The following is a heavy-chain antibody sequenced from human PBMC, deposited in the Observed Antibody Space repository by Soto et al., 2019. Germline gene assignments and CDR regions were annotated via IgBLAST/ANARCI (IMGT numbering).Heavy chain of an antibody. CDR2: ISYNGGIQ. CDR1: GFTFSDYG. Sequence: GGSLRLSCAASGFTFSDYGMHWVRQAPGKGLEWVAVISYNGGIQYYSDSVKGRFTISRDNSRNTLYLQMSSLRAEDTAVYYCAKVSWSSGWLVLDYWRQGTQVTVSS. J-gene: IGHJ4*02. CDR3: AKVSWSSGWLVLDY. V-gene: IGHV3-30*18. D-gene: IGHD6-19*01.